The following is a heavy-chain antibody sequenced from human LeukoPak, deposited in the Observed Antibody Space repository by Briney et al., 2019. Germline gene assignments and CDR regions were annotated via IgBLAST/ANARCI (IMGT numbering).Heavy chain of an antibody. J-gene: IGHJ5*02. D-gene: IGHD6-19*01. Sequence: GGSLRLSCTVSGFTVSSNSMSWVRQAPGKGLEWVSFIYSGTIHYSDSVKGRFTISRDNSKNTLYLQMNSLRVEDTAVYYCARVGLEQWLVRGWFDPWGQGILVTVSS. CDR3: ARVGLEQWLVRGWFDP. V-gene: IGHV3-53*01. CDR2: IYSGTI. CDR1: GFTVSSNS.